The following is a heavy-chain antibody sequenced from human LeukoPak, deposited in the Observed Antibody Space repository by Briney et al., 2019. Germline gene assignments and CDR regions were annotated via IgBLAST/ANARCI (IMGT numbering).Heavy chain of an antibody. CDR3: AREWERHFDY. CDR2: ITCSGADV. J-gene: IGHJ4*02. CDR1: GYTFSSYE. D-gene: IGHD1-26*01. V-gene: IGHV3-48*03. Sequence: GGSLRLSCAASGYTFSSYEMNWVRQAPGKGLEWVAFITCSGADVYYADSVKGRFTISRDNSKNTLFLQMNSLRAEDTAVYYCAREWERHFDYWGQGTLVTVSS.